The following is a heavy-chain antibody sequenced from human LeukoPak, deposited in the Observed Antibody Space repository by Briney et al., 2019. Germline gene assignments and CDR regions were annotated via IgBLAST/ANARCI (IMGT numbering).Heavy chain of an antibody. CDR3: AGIHNTLDY. J-gene: IGHJ4*02. Sequence: ASVKVSCKAFGYTFTSNYMHWVRQAPGQGPEWMGVISPSGGSTTYAQKFQGRVTLTRDMPTSTDYLELSSLRSEDTAVYYCAGIHNTLDYWGQGTLVTVSS. CDR1: GYTFTSNY. D-gene: IGHD2-2*02. V-gene: IGHV1-46*01. CDR2: ISPSGGST.